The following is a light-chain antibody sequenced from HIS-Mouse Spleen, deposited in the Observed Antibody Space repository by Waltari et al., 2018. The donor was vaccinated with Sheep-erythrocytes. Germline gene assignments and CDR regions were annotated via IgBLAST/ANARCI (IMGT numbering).Light chain of an antibody. V-gene: IGKV4-1*01. J-gene: IGKJ3*01. CDR1: QSVLYSSNNKNY. Sequence: DIVMTQSPDSLAVSLGERATINCKSSQSVLYSSNNKNYLAWYQQKPEQPPKLLIYWASTRESGVPDRSSVIWSGTDFTLTFTSLQAEDVAVYFCQQYYSTPSFAFCPSTKVDI. CDR3: QQYYSTPSFA. CDR2: WAS.